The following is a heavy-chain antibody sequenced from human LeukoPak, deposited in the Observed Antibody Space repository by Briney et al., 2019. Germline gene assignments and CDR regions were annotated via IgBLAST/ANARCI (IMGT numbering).Heavy chain of an antibody. CDR3: ARGQSATGGIAARPFQH. D-gene: IGHD6-6*01. CDR2: ISSSSSTI. V-gene: IGHV3-48*01. CDR1: GFTFSSYS. J-gene: IGHJ1*01. Sequence: GGSLRLSCAASGFTFSSYSMNWVRQAQGKGREGVSYISSSSSTIYYADSVKGRFTISRDNAKNSLYLQMNSLRAEDTAVYYCARGQSATGGIAARPFQHWGQGTLVTVSS.